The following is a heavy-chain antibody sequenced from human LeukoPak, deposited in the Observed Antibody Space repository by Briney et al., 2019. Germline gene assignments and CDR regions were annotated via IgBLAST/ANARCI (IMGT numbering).Heavy chain of an antibody. CDR2: ISSSGST. CDR1: GDSISSGDYY. J-gene: IGHJ3*02. V-gene: IGHV4-61*02. D-gene: IGHD3-22*01. CDR3: ARDPYSYDSSGAFDI. Sequence: SSETLSLTCTVSGDSISSGDYYWSWIRQPAGKGLEWIGRISSSGSTNYNPSLKSRVTISVDTSKNQFSLKLSSVTAADTAVYFCARDPYSYDSSGAFDIWGQGTMVTVSS.